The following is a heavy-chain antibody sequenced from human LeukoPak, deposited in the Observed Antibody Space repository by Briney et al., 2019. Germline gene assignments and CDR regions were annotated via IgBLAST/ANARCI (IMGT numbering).Heavy chain of an antibody. D-gene: IGHD2-21*02. CDR3: ARDYFYCGGDCFVDY. V-gene: IGHV3-21*01. J-gene: IGHJ4*02. CDR1: GFTFSDYT. Sequence: AGGSLRLSCAASGFTFSDYTMNWVRQAPGKGLEWVSSISGGSRPIHYVDSVKGRFTISRDNAKNSLYLQMNSLRAEDTAVYYCARDYFYCGGDCFVDYWGQGTLVTVSS. CDR2: ISGGSRPI.